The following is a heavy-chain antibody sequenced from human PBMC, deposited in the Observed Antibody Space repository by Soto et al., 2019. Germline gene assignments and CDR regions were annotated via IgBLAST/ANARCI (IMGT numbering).Heavy chain of an antibody. Sequence: VGSLRLSCAASGLIFSDVWMTWVRQAPGKGLEWVGRIKTKPDDGTIDYAAPVRGRFTISRDDSKNTLYLQMTSLTPDDTGVYYCTTSNLGVDFWGPGTLVTV. CDR3: TTSNLGVDF. D-gene: IGHD1-1*01. V-gene: IGHV3-15*01. CDR2: IKTKPDDGTI. CDR1: GLIFSDVW. J-gene: IGHJ4*02.